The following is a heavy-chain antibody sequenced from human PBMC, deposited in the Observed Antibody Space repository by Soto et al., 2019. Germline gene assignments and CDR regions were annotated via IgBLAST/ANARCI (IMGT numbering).Heavy chain of an antibody. CDR3: ASGSSGWFDP. Sequence: WGSLRLSCAASGFTFSSYAMSWVRQAPGKGLEWVSTISDSGGSTYYADSVKGRFTISRDNSKNTLYLQMNSLRADDTAVYYCASGSSGWFDPWGQGTLVTVS. J-gene: IGHJ5*02. CDR2: ISDSGGST. V-gene: IGHV3-23*01. D-gene: IGHD3-10*01. CDR1: GFTFSSYA.